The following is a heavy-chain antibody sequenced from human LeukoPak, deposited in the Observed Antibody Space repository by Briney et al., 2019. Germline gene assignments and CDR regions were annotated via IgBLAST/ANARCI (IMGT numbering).Heavy chain of an antibody. D-gene: IGHD5/OR15-5a*01. Sequence: GGSLRLSCAASGFTFSSYGMHWVRQAPGKGLEWVAFIRYDGSNKYYADSVKGRFTISRDNSKNTLYLQVNSLRAEDTAVYYCAKDTVKVSTIRRVPHYMDVWGKGTTVTISS. CDR2: IRYDGSNK. CDR1: GFTFSSYG. V-gene: IGHV3-30*02. J-gene: IGHJ6*03. CDR3: AKDTVKVSTIRRVPHYMDV.